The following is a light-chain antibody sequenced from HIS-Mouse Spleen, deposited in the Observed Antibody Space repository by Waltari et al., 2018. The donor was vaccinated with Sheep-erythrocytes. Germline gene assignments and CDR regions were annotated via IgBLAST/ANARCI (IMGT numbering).Light chain of an antibody. CDR1: SSDVGSYNL. Sequence: QSALTQPASVSGSPGQSITIPCTRTSSDVGSYNLVSWYQQHPGKAPKLLIYEGSKRPSGVSHRFSGSKSGNTASLTISGLQADDEADYYCCSYAGSSTPWVFGGGTKLTVL. J-gene: IGLJ3*02. CDR3: CSYAGSSTPWV. V-gene: IGLV2-23*01. CDR2: EGS.